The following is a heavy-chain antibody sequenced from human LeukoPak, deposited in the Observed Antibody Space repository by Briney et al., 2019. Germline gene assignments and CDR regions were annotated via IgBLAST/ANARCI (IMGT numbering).Heavy chain of an antibody. J-gene: IGHJ6*03. CDR2: IRYDGSNK. CDR1: GFTFSSYG. Sequence: SGGSLRLSCAASGFTFSSYGMHWVRQAPGKGLEWVAFIRYDGSNKYYADSVKGRFTISRDNSKNTLYLQMNSLRAEDTAVYYCAKEGPKYSSSFALYYYYMDVWGKGTTVTVSS. CDR3: AKEGPKYSSSFALYYYYMDV. V-gene: IGHV3-30*02. D-gene: IGHD6-6*01.